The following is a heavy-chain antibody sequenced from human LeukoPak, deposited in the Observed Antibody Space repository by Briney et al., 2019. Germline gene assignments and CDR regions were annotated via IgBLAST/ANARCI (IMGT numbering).Heavy chain of an antibody. CDR2: VYPADSDT. D-gene: IGHD2-8*01. J-gene: IGHJ3*02. Sequence: GESLKISCKGSGYSFTDYWIGWVRQMPGKGLEWMGTVYPADSDTTYSPSFEGRVTISVDKYIKTAYSQWNSLKASDTAMYFCARRPLLESGVGAFDMWGQGTRLTVSP. V-gene: IGHV5-51*01. CDR1: GYSFTDYW. CDR3: ARRPLLESGVGAFDM.